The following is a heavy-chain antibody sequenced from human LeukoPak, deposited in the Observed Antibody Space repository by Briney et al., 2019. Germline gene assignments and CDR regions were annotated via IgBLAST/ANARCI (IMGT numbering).Heavy chain of an antibody. V-gene: IGHV3-48*03. J-gene: IGHJ6*04. CDR1: GFTFSSYV. CDR3: AELGITMIGGV. D-gene: IGHD3-10*02. CDR2: ISSSGSTI. Sequence: GGSLRLSCAASGFTFSSYVMHWVRQAPGKGLEWVSYISSSGSTIYYADSVKGRFTISRDNAKNSLYLQMNSLRAEDTAVHYCAELGITMIGGVWGKGTTVTISS.